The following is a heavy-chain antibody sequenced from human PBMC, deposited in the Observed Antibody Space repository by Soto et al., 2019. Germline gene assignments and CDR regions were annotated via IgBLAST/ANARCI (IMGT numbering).Heavy chain of an antibody. CDR3: ARAYCGGDCYPEYYYYGMDV. CDR1: GGSISSSIYY. D-gene: IGHD2-21*02. Sequence: SETLSLTCTVSGGSISSSIYYWGWIRQPPGKGLERIGSIYYSGSTYYNPSLKSRVTISVDTSKNQFSLKLSSVTAADTAVYYCARAYCGGDCYPEYYYYGMDVWGQGTTVTVSS. J-gene: IGHJ6*02. CDR2: IYYSGST. V-gene: IGHV4-39*01.